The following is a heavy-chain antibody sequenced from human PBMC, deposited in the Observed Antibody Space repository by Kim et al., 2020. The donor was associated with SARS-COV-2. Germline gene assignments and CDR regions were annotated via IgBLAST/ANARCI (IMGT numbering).Heavy chain of an antibody. Sequence: KGRFPSSRDNAKNSLYLQMNSLRAEDTAVYYCARDKSAYYYDSSGYLMDVWGQGTTVTVSS. CDR3: ARDKSAYYYDSSGYLMDV. V-gene: IGHV3-11*06. D-gene: IGHD3-22*01. J-gene: IGHJ6*02.